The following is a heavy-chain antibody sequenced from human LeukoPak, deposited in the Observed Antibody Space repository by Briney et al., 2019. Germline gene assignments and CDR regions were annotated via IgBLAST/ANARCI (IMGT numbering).Heavy chain of an antibody. J-gene: IGHJ5*02. CDR1: GGSISTYR. Sequence: SETLSLTCTVSGGSISTYRWSWIRQSPGKGLEWIGYISYSGSTNYNPSLKSRVTISVDTSKNQFSLKLSSVTAADTAVHYCARGKLPSISMVRGVRHTSWFDTWGQGTLVTVSS. CDR2: ISYSGST. CDR3: ARGKLPSISMVRGVRHTSWFDT. D-gene: IGHD3-10*01. V-gene: IGHV4-59*01.